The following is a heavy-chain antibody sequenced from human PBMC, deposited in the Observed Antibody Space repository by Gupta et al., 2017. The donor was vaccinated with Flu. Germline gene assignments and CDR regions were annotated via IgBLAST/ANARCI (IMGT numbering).Heavy chain of an antibody. CDR3: AKNVRDCYYDAYGYFYELFDY. Sequence: EVRFLEGGGGLVQPGGSLRLSCAASGFTFRSHGLSWVRQATATGLEWVSTLSGGDTTYYAASVEGRFTISRDKSSNILYLQMNSLTAEDTAVYYCAKNVRDCYYDAYGYFYELFDYWDQGALVTVAS. CDR2: LSGGDTT. V-gene: IGHV3-23*01. CDR1: GFTFRSHG. J-gene: IGHJ4*02. D-gene: IGHD3-22*01.